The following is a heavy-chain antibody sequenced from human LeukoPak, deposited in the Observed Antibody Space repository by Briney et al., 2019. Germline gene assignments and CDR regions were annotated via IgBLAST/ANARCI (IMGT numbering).Heavy chain of an antibody. CDR3: ARTYRGFPSYCGGDCYSDY. CDR1: GYTFTSYY. CDR2: INPSGGST. D-gene: IGHD2-21*02. J-gene: IGHJ4*02. V-gene: IGHV1-46*01. Sequence: ASVKVSCKASGYTFTSYYMHWVRQAPGQGLEWMGIINPSGGSTSYAQKFQGRVTMTTDTSTSTAYMELRSLRSDDTAVYYCARTYRGFPSYCGGDCYSDYWGQGTLVTVSS.